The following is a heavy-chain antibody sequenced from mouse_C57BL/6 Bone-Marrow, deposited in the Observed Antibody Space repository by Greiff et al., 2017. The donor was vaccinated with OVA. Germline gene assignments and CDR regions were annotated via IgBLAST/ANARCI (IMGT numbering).Heavy chain of an antibody. V-gene: IGHV5-16*01. CDR1: GFTFSDYY. CDR3: ARELGLYCDY. CDR2: INFDGSST. D-gene: IGHD4-1*01. Sequence: EVNLVESEGGLVQPGSSMKLSCTASGFTFSDYYMAWVRQVPEKGLEWVANINFDGSSTYYLAFLKSRFILSRDTAKNILYLQMSSLKSEDTATDYCARELGLYCDYWGQGTTLTVSA. J-gene: IGHJ2*01.